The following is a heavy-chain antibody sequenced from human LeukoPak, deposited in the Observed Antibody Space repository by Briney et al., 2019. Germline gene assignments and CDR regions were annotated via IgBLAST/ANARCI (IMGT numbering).Heavy chain of an antibody. D-gene: IGHD4-23*01. J-gene: IGHJ4*02. CDR2: ISPSSNYI. V-gene: IGHV3-21*01. CDR3: ARDLRHPVGGTSY. Sequence: GGSPRLSCSASGFTFSSYSMNWVRQAPGKGLEWVSSISPSSNYIYYADSVKGRFTISRDNAKTSLYLQMNSLRAEDTAVYYCARDLRHPVGGTSYWGQGTLVTVSS. CDR1: GFTFSSYS.